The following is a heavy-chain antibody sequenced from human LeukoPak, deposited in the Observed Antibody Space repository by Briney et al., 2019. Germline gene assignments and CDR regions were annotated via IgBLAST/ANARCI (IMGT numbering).Heavy chain of an antibody. Sequence: ASVKVSCKASGYTFTSYYIHWVRQAPGQGLEWMGIINPSGGSTSYAQKFQGRVTITRNTSISTAYMELSSLRSEDTAVYYCARSLATRELLGYWGQGTLVTVSS. J-gene: IGHJ4*02. CDR1: GYTFTSYY. D-gene: IGHD1-26*01. CDR2: INPSGGST. CDR3: ARSLATRELLGY. V-gene: IGHV1-46*01.